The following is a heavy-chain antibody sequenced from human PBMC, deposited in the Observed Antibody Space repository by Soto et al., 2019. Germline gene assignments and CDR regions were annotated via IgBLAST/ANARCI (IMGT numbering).Heavy chain of an antibody. Sequence: DVQLLESGGGLVQPGGSLRLSCAASGFTFRSYAMSWVRQAPGKGLEWVSGISGSGISTHYADSVKGRFTVSRDNSKNTLYLQMNCLRAKDPGVYNCAKGPVGPEWYFDLWGRGTLVTGSS. CDR3: AKGPVGPEWYFDL. V-gene: IGHV3-23*01. CDR2: ISGSGIST. CDR1: GFTFRSYA. J-gene: IGHJ2*01.